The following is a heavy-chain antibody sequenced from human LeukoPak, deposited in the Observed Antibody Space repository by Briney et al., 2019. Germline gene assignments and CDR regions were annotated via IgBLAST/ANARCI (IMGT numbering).Heavy chain of an antibody. CDR3: ARNGTVTVAGTKFNYFDY. CDR1: GGSIISSTSY. Sequence: SETLSLTCTVSGGSIISSTSYWVWIGQPPGKGLEWIGSVYHSGSTHYNPSLKSRVTISVDTSKNQFSLRLSSVTAADTAVYYCARNGTVTVAGTKFNYFDYWGQGTLVTVSS. J-gene: IGHJ4*02. CDR2: VYHSGST. V-gene: IGHV4-39*01. D-gene: IGHD6-19*01.